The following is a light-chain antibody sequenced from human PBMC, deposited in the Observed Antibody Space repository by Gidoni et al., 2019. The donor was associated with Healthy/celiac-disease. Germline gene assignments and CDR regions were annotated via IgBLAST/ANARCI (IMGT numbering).Light chain of an antibody. CDR2: LGS. J-gene: IGKJ4*01. Sequence: DIVMTQSPLSLPVTPGEPASISCRSSQSLLHSNGYNYLDWYLQKPGQSPQLLIYLGSNPASGVPDRFRGSGSGTDCTLKISRVEAEDVGVYYCMQALQTPLTFGGXTKVEIK. CDR3: MQALQTPLT. CDR1: QSLLHSNGYNY. V-gene: IGKV2-28*01.